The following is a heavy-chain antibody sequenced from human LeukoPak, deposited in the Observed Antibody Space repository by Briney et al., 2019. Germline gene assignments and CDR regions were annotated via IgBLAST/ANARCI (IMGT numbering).Heavy chain of an antibody. J-gene: IGHJ3*02. CDR3: ASDSSGYYDAFDI. CDR2: ISDRGGST. V-gene: IGHV3-23*01. D-gene: IGHD3-22*01. Sequence: QAGGSLRLSCAASGFTFSSYAMTGVRQAPGKGLEWVSSISDRGGSTHYADSVKGRFTISRDNSKNTLYLQMNSLRAEDTAVYYCASDSSGYYDAFDIWGQGTMVTVSS. CDR1: GFTFSSYA.